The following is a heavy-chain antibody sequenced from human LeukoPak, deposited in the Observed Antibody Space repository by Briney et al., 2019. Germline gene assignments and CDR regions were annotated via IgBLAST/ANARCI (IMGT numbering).Heavy chain of an antibody. CDR1: GGTFSSYT. V-gene: IGHV1-69*04. J-gene: IGHJ3*02. D-gene: IGHD2/OR15-2a*01. CDR3: AREREYRDAFDI. Sequence: SVKVSCKASGGTFSSYTISWVRQAPGQGLEWMGRIIPILGIANYAQKFQGRVTITADKSTSTAYMELSSLRSEDTAVYYCAREREYRDAFDIWGQGTMVTVSS. CDR2: IIPILGIA.